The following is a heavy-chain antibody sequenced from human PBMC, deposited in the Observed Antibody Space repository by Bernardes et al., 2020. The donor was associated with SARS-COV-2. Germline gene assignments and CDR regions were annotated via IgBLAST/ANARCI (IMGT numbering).Heavy chain of an antibody. D-gene: IGHD3-10*01. J-gene: IGHJ6*02. CDR1: GGSFSGYY. CDR2: INHSGST. V-gene: IGHV4-34*01. CDR3: ARGEGEGAYYYYYGMDV. Sequence: SETLSLTCAVYGGSFSGYYWSWIRQPPGKGLEWIGEINHSGSTNYNPSLKSRVTISVDTSKNQFSLKLSSVTAADTAVYYCARGEGEGAYYYYYGMDVWGQGTTVTVSS.